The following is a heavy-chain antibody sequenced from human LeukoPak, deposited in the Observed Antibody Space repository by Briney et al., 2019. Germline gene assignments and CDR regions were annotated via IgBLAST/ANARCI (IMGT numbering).Heavy chain of an antibody. CDR2: ISASRGIT. J-gene: IGHJ3*02. Sequence: PGGSLRLSCAASGFNYSSYTMNWVRQAPGMGLEWLSYISASRGITYYADSVKGRFTISRDNAKNSLYLQMNSLRAEDTAVYYCARDPIPPITMVRGVIRDDAFDIWGQGTMVTVSS. D-gene: IGHD3-10*01. V-gene: IGHV3-48*01. CDR1: GFNYSSYT. CDR3: ARDPIPPITMVRGVIRDDAFDI.